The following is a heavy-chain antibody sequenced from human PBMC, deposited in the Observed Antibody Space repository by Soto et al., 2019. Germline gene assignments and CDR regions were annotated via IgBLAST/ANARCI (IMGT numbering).Heavy chain of an antibody. V-gene: IGHV4-34*01. CDR1: GGSFSGYY. J-gene: IGHJ6*02. CDR3: GRRGHDSVFHYYGMDV. Sequence: SETLSLTCAVYGGSFSGYYWSWIRQPPGKGLEWIGEINHSGSTNYNPSLKSRVTISVDTSKNQFSLKLSSVTAADKAGYYCGRRGHDSVFHYYGMDVGGQGTTVTVPS. CDR2: INHSGST. D-gene: IGHD1-1*01.